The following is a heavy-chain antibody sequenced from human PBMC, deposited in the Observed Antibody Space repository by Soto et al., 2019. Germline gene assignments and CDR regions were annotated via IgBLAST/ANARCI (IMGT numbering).Heavy chain of an antibody. CDR1: GFTFSSYA. J-gene: IGHJ4*02. CDR3: AKITPYGDYRFDY. CDR2: ISGSGGST. V-gene: IGHV3-23*01. Sequence: QRLSCAASGFTFSSYAMSWVRQAPGKGLEWVSAISGSGGSTYYADSVKGRFTISRDNSKNTLYLQMNSLRAEDTAVYYCAKITPYGDYRFDYWGQGTLVTVSS. D-gene: IGHD4-17*01.